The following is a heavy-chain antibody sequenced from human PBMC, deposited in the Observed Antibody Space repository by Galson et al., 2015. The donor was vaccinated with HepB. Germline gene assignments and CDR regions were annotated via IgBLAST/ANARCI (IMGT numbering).Heavy chain of an antibody. J-gene: IGHJ4*02. CDR3: AKGGYDFGRGYFDY. D-gene: IGHD3-3*01. CDR2: ISGSGGST. V-gene: IGHV3-23*01. Sequence: LRLSCAASGFTFSSYAMSWVRQAPGKGLEWVSSISGSGGSTYYADSVKGRFTISRDNSKNTLYLQMNSLRAEDTAVYYCAKGGYDFGRGYFDYWGQGTLVTVSS. CDR1: GFTFSSYA.